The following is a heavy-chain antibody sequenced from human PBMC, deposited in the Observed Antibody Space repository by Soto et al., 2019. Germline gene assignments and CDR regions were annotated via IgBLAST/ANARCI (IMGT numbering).Heavy chain of an antibody. V-gene: IGHV1-18*01. D-gene: IGHD3-9*01. Sequence: GASVKVSCKASSYTFTSYGISWVRQAPGQGLEWMGWISTYNGNTNYAQKVQGRVTMTTDTSTSTAYMELRSLRSDDTAVYYCARVSPPDYDILIGYYCHGMDVRGQGTTVTVS. CDR2: ISTYNGNT. CDR3: ARVSPPDYDILIGYYCHGMDV. CDR1: SYTFTSYG. J-gene: IGHJ6*02.